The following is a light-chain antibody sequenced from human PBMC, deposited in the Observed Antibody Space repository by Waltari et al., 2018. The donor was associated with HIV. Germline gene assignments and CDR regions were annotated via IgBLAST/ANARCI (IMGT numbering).Light chain of an antibody. Sequence: QSALTQPASVSGSPGQSITISCTGTSSDIGGSNYVSWYQQHPGKAPKLMIYDVTNRPSVVSNRCSVSKSSNTAFLTISGLQAEDEADYYCSSYRSTAVVFGGGTKLTVL. CDR3: SSYRSTAVV. J-gene: IGLJ2*01. CDR2: DVT. CDR1: SSDIGGSNY. V-gene: IGLV2-14*03.